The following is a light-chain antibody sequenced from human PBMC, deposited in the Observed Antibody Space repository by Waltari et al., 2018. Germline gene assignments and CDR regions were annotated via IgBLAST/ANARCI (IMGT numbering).Light chain of an antibody. Sequence: EIVLTQSPGTLSLSPGERATFPCGASQGVGRSLVWYQQKPGQAPRLLIYDASTRATGIPDRFSGSGSGTDFSLTISRLEPEDFAVYFCQNYVRLPVTFGQGTKVEIK. CDR2: DAS. CDR1: QGVGRS. CDR3: QNYVRLPVT. V-gene: IGKV3-20*01. J-gene: IGKJ1*01.